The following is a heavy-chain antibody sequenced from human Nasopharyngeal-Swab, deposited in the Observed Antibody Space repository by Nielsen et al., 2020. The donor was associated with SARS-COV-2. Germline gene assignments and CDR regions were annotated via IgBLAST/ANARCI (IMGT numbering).Heavy chain of an antibody. CDR2: IKQDGSEK. CDR3: ARDRDYAGAFDI. J-gene: IGHJ3*02. CDR1: GFTFSSYW. Sequence: ETLSLTCAASGFTFSSYWMSWVRQAPGKGLGRVANIKQDGSEKYYVDSVKGRFTISRDNAKNSLYLQMNSLRAEDTAVYYCARDRDYAGAFDIWGQGTMVTVSS. V-gene: IGHV3-7*01. D-gene: IGHD2-2*01.